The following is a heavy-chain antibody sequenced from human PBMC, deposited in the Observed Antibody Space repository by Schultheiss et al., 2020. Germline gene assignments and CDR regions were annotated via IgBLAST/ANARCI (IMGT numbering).Heavy chain of an antibody. J-gene: IGHJ6*02. D-gene: IGHD4-17*01. V-gene: IGHV4-39*07. Sequence: SETLSLTCTDSGGSISSSSYYWSWIRQPPGKGLEWIGEINHSGSTNYNPSLKSRVTISVDTSKNQFSLKLSSVTAADTAVYYCARGPRGRTYGDYNPNYYYYYGMDVWGQGTTVTVSS. CDR3: ARGPRGRTYGDYNPNYYYYYGMDV. CDR2: INHSGST. CDR1: GGSISSSSYY.